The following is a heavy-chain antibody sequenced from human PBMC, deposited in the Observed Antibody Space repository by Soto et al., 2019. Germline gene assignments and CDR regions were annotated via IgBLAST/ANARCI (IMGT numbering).Heavy chain of an antibody. J-gene: IGHJ4*02. D-gene: IGHD1-1*01. CDR1: GFTFSSYG. V-gene: IGHV3-30*18. Sequence: QVQLVESGGGVVQPGRSLRLSCAASGFTFSSYGMHWVRQAPGKGLEWVTVISYDGKVAYYADSVKGRYTISRDNSKNTLYLQTHGLRTEDTAMYYCAKEGPITNWYFDYWGQGPKVTVSS. CDR2: ISYDGKVA. CDR3: AKEGPITNWYFDY.